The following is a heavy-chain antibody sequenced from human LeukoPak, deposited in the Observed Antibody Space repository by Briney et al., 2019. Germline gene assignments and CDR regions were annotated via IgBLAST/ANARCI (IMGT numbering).Heavy chain of an antibody. J-gene: IGHJ6*03. D-gene: IGHD3-10*01. V-gene: IGHV1-69*13. Sequence: ASVKVSCKASGGTFSTYSISWVRQAPGQGLEWMGGIIPIFGTVNYAQKFQGRVTITADESTSTAYMELSSLRSEDTAVYYCARALAFRGVIIIRHYYYYYMDVWGKGTTVTISS. CDR2: IIPIFGTV. CDR3: ARALAFRGVIIIRHYYYYYMDV. CDR1: GGTFSTYS.